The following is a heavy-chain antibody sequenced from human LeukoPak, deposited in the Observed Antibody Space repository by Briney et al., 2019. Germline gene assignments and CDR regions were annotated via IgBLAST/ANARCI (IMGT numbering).Heavy chain of an antibody. CDR2: IYHSGTT. CDR3: AREMTTERVPDY. V-gene: IGHV4-30-2*01. CDR1: GGSIYSGGYY. D-gene: IGHD4-17*01. Sequence: SETLSLTCTVSGGSIYSGGYYWSWIRQPPGKGLEWIGYIYHSGTTYYNPPLKSRVTISVDTSKNQFSLKLSSVTAADTAVYYCAREMTTERVPDYWGQGTLVTVSS. J-gene: IGHJ4*02.